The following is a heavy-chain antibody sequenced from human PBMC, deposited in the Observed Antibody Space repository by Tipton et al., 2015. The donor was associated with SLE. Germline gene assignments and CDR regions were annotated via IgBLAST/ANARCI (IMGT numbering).Heavy chain of an antibody. CDR3: ARDVNSGRHFDY. CDR1: GGSFSGYY. D-gene: IGHD4-23*01. J-gene: IGHJ4*02. Sequence: LSLTCAVYGGSFSGYYWSWIRQPPGKGLEWIGEINHSGSTNYNPSLKSRVTISVDRSNNQFSLKLSSVTAADTAVYYCARDVNSGRHFDYWGQGTLVTVSS. V-gene: IGHV4-34*09. CDR2: INHSGST.